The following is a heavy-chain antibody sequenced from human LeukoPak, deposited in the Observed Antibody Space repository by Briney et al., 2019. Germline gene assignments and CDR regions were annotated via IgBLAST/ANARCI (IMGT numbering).Heavy chain of an antibody. Sequence: GASGKVSCKAAGGAFSCYAISWVRQAPGQGLEWMGGISAYNGKTNYAQKLQGRVTMTTDTSATPAPMELRSLRSHDTAVYYCPRGPLPGIAVAGPYYYYMDVWGKGTTVTVSS. J-gene: IGHJ6*03. V-gene: IGHV1-18*01. D-gene: IGHD6-19*01. CDR1: GGAFSCYA. CDR2: ISAYNGKT. CDR3: PRGPLPGIAVAGPYYYYMDV.